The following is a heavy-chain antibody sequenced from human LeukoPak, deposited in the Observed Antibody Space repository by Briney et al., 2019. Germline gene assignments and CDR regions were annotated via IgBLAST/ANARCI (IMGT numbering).Heavy chain of an antibody. J-gene: IGHJ4*02. CDR3: VRNLDFWGDSEDY. CDR2: INSDGSTT. D-gene: IGHD3-3*01. V-gene: IGHV3-74*01. Sequence: SGGSLRLSCAASGFTFSSYAMSWVRQAPGKGLVWVSRINSDGSTTTYADSVKGRFTISRDNAKNTLYLQMNSLRAEDTAVYYCVRNLDFWGDSEDYWGQGTLVTVSS. CDR1: GFTFSSYA.